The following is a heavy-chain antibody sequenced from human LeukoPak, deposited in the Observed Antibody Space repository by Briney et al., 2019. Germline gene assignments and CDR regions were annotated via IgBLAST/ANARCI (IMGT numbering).Heavy chain of an antibody. J-gene: IGHJ4*02. V-gene: IGHV4-59*01. CDR1: GGSISRYY. D-gene: IGHD3-10*01. CDR3: ARLGFSDGSDNWLSDN. CDR2: IYYSGST. Sequence: PSETLSLTCTVSGGSISRYYWSWIRQPPGKGLEYIGYIYYSGSTNYNPSLKSRVTISVDTSKNQFSLKLNSVSAADTAVYYCARLGFSDGSDNWLSDNWGLGTLVTVSS.